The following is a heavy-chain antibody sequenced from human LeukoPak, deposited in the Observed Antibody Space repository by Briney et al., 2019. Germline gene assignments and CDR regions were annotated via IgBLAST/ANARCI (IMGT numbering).Heavy chain of an antibody. CDR3: ALSGYSGYDYRLDY. J-gene: IGHJ4*02. D-gene: IGHD5-12*01. CDR1: GGSFSGYY. Sequence: PSETLSLTCAVYGGSFSGYYWNWIRQPSGKGLEWIGEINHSGSTNYNPSLKSRVTISVDTSKKQFSLKLSSVTAADTAVYYCALSGYSGYDYRLDYWGQGTLVTVSS. V-gene: IGHV4-34*01. CDR2: INHSGST.